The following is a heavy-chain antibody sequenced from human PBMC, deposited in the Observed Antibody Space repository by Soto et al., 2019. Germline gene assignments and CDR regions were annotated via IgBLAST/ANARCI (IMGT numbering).Heavy chain of an antibody. Sequence: QLPLVESGGGVVQPGKSLRVSCAASQFTFSSFTMHWVRQAPGKGLEWVAVISNDGRNKFYADSVKGRFTISRDNSKNTLFLQMNRLTAEDTAVYYCARGWYYTFWNGSIGTYWGQGTLVTVSS. CDR2: ISNDGRNK. J-gene: IGHJ4*02. V-gene: IGHV3-30*04. CDR3: ARGWYYTFWNGSIGTY. CDR1: QFTFSSFT. D-gene: IGHD3-3*01.